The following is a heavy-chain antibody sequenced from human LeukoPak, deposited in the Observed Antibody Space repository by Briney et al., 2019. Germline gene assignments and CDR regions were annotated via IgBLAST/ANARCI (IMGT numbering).Heavy chain of an antibody. CDR1: GFTFSSYG. D-gene: IGHD1-26*01. Sequence: GGSLRLSCAASGFTFSSYGMHWVRQAPGKGLEWVAVISYDGSNKYYADSVKGRFTISRDNSKNTLYLQMNSLRAEDTAVYYCAKDLVTLQDEWELGVWGQGTLVTVSS. V-gene: IGHV3-30*18. J-gene: IGHJ4*02. CDR3: AKDLVTLQDEWELGV. CDR2: ISYDGSNK.